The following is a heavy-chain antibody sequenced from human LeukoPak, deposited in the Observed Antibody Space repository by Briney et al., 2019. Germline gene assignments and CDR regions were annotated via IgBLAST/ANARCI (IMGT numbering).Heavy chain of an antibody. CDR1: GFTFSSYA. CDR3: ARFQLVFDI. CDR2: IYSGGST. D-gene: IGHD6-6*01. J-gene: IGHJ3*02. V-gene: IGHV3-66*01. Sequence: GGSLRLSCAASGFTFSSYAMSWVRQAPGKGLEWVSVIYSGGSTYYADSVKGRFTISRDNAKNSLYLQMNNLRAEDTAVYYCARFQLVFDIWGQGTMVTVSS.